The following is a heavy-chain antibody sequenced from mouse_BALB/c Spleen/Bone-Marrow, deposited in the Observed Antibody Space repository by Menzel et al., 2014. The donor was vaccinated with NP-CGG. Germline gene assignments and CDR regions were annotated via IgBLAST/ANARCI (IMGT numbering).Heavy chain of an antibody. D-gene: IGHD1-2*01. J-gene: IGHJ2*01. Sequence: QVQLQQSGAELVRPGSSVKISCKASGYAFSAYWMNWAKQRPGQGLEWIGQIYPGDGDTNYNGKFKGKATLTADKSSSTAYMQLSSLTSEDSAVYFCTRSTATFDYWGQGTTLTVSS. CDR3: TRSTATFDY. CDR2: IYPGDGDT. CDR1: GYAFSAYW. V-gene: IGHV1-80*01.